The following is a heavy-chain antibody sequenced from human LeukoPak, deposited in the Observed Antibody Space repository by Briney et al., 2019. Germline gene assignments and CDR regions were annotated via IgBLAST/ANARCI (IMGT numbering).Heavy chain of an antibody. D-gene: IGHD3-22*01. CDR1: GGSISSYY. V-gene: IGHV4-59*08. CDR3: AKIYYYDSSGYSTIYWYFDL. Sequence: SETLSLTCTVSGGSISSYYWSWIRQPPGKGLEWIGYIYYSGSTNYNPSLKSRFIISVDTSKNQFSLKLSSVPAADTAVYYCAKIYYYDSSGYSTIYWYFDLWGRGTLVTVSS. CDR2: IYYSGST. J-gene: IGHJ2*01.